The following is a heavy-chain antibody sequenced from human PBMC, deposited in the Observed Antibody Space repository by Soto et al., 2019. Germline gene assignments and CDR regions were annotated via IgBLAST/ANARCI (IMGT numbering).Heavy chain of an antibody. J-gene: IGHJ5*02. Sequence: ASVKVSCKASGYTFNSYYIHLVRQAPGQGLEWMGIINPSGGSTSYAQKFQGRVTMTRDTSTSTVYMELSSLRSEDTAVYYCARVLVHNWFDPWGQGTLVTVSS. CDR3: ARVLVHNWFDP. V-gene: IGHV1-46*02. CDR1: GYTFNSYY. CDR2: INPSGGST. D-gene: IGHD6-13*01.